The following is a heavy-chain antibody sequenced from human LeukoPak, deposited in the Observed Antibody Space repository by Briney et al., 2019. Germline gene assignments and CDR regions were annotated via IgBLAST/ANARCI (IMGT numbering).Heavy chain of an antibody. CDR1: GFTFSSYS. V-gene: IGHV3-21*01. CDR2: ISSSSSYI. CDR3: AREWEQQLATGYFDY. D-gene: IGHD6-13*01. J-gene: IGHJ4*02. Sequence: PGGSLRLSCAASGFTFSSYSMNWVRQAPGKGLEWVSSISSSSSYIYYADSVKGRFTISRDNAKNSLYLQMNSLRVEDTAVYYCAREWEQQLATGYFDYWGQGTLVTVSS.